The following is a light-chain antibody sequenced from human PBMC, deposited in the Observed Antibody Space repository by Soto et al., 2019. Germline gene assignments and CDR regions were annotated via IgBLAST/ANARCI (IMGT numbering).Light chain of an antibody. CDR3: HQRQSWPRT. CDR2: QTS. Sequence: EIVLTQSPATLSSCPGDRVTLSCRASQYINTRLAWYQHRPGQAPRLLIYQTSIRAAGIPARFSASGSGTDFTLTISDVQPEDFALYYCHQRQSWPRTFGQVTKVDI. V-gene: IGKV3-11*01. J-gene: IGKJ1*01. CDR1: QYINTR.